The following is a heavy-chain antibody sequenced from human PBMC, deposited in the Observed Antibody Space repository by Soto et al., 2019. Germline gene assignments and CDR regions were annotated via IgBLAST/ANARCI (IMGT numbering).Heavy chain of an antibody. J-gene: IGHJ4*02. D-gene: IGHD6-13*01. CDR3: ARSPRSSPYFDY. CDR2: IYPGDHET. CDR1: GYTFSNFC. Sequence: PGESLKMSCDCSGYTFSNFCIGLVLQLPGKGLEWMGIIYPGDHETRYSPSFHGKVTISADKSINTAYLQWNSLEASDTAFYFCARSPRSSPYFDYWGQGALVTVSS. V-gene: IGHV5-51*01.